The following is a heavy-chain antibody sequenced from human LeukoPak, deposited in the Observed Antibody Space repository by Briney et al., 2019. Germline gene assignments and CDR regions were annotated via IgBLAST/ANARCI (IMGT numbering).Heavy chain of an antibody. D-gene: IGHD6-19*01. V-gene: IGHV3-23*01. J-gene: IGHJ4*02. CDR3: AKPLYNSGWYGGGDY. Sequence: PGGSLRLSCAASGFTFSDYYMSWVRQAPGKGPEWVSGFSGSEDSAYYADSVKGRFTISRDNSKNTLYLQMDSLRAEDTAVYYCAKPLYNSGWYGGGDYWGQGVLVTVSS. CDR2: FSGSEDSA. CDR1: GFTFSDYY.